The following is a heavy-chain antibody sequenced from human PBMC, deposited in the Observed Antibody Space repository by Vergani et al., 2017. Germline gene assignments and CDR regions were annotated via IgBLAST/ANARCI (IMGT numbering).Heavy chain of an antibody. CDR1: GFTFSNYH. CDR2: ISGGDDTS. D-gene: IGHD1/OR15-1a*01. CDR3: GKLTHGTLWMGGPIWGH. V-gene: IGHV3-23*01. Sequence: EVQMLESGGGLVQPGGSRRLSCVASGFTFSNYHMNWFRQAPGKGLEWVSTISGGDDTSAYAESVKGRFTISRDNSKNTLYLQMNSLRAEDTAVYYCGKLTHGTLWMGGPIWGHWGQGTLVTVSS. J-gene: IGHJ4*02.